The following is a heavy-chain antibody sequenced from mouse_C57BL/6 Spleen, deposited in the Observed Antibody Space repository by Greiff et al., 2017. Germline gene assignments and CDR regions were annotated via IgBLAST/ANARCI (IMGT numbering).Heavy chain of an antibody. CDR1: GYSFTGYY. CDR3: ARKGQDWFAY. Sequence: EVQLQQSGPELVKPGASVKISCKASGYSFTGYYMNWVKQSPEKSLEWIGEINPSTGGTTYNQKFKAKATLTVDKSSSTAYMQLKSLTSEDSAVYYCARKGQDWFAYWGQGTLVTVSA. J-gene: IGHJ3*01. CDR2: INPSTGGT. V-gene: IGHV1-42*01.